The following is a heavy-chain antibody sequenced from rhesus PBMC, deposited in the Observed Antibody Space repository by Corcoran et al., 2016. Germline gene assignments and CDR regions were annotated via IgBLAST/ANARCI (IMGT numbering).Heavy chain of an antibody. V-gene: IGHV4-165*01. J-gene: IGHJ4*01. Sequence: QVQLQESGPGLVKPSESMSLICAVSGDSISDNYWSWIRQPPGKGLEWIGYMGGSSGSTYYDASLRGRVTISTDTSKNPLSLKLDSLTAADTAVYYCARRGVTATVYWGQGVLVTVSS. CDR3: ARRGVTATVY. CDR2: MGGSSGST. D-gene: IGHD3-34*01. CDR1: GDSISDNY.